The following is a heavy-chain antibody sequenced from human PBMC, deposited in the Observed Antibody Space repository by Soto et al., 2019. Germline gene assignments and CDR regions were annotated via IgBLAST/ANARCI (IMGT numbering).Heavy chain of an antibody. CDR3: ARGRKYCSGGSCYPDRFDY. D-gene: IGHD2-15*01. V-gene: IGHV4-61*01. J-gene: IGHJ4*02. CDR1: CGSVSSGSYY. CDR2: IYYSGST. Sequence: SETLSLTCTVSCGSVSSGSYYWSWIRQPPGKGLEWIGYIYYSGSTNYNPSLKSRVTISVDTSKNQFSLKLSSVTAADTAVYYCARGRKYCSGGSCYPDRFDYWGQGTLVTVS.